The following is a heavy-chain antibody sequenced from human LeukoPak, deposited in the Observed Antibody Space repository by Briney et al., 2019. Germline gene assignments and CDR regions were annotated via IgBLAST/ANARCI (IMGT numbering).Heavy chain of an antibody. D-gene: IGHD2-21*02. CDR3: ARGGGAFCGSDCYRNFDL. CDR1: GFTFSSYA. V-gene: IGHV3-66*01. CDR2: IYSDGRT. Sequence: GGSLRLSCVASGFTFSSYAMSWVRQAPGNGLEWVAVIYSDGRTYYANSVNGRFTISRDNFKNILYLQMSGLRAEDTAVYYCARGGGAFCGSDCYRNFDLWGQGTLVIVSS. J-gene: IGHJ4*02.